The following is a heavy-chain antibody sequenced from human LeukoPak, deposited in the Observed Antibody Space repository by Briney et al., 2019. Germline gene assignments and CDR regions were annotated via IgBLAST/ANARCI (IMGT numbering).Heavy chain of an antibody. D-gene: IGHD3-3*01. CDR3: ARTINFDFWSGYYGAFDI. V-gene: IGHV3-48*01. CDR2: ISGRSTTI. Sequence: GGSLRLSCAASGFTLSSYSMNWVCQAPGKGLEWVSFISGRSTTIYYADSVKGRFTISRDNARNSLSLQMNSLRTEDTAVYYCARTINFDFWSGYYGAFDIWGQGTMVTVSS. J-gene: IGHJ3*02. CDR1: GFTLSSYS.